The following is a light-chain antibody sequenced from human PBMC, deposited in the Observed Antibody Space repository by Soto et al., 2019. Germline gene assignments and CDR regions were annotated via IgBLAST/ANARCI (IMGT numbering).Light chain of an antibody. V-gene: IGKV1-12*01. CDR2: AAS. J-gene: IGKJ2*03. CDR1: QGFNNR. CDR3: QQANRFPYS. Sequence: DIQMSQSPSSVSASVGDRVTITCRASQGFNNRLAWYQQTPGKAPKLLIYAASSLQPGVPSRFSGSGSGTDFTLTISSLQPEDFATYYCQQANRFPYSFGQGTKLEMK.